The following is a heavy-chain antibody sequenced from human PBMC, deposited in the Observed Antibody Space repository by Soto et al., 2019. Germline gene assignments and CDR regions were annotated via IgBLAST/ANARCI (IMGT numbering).Heavy chain of an antibody. D-gene: IGHD2-8*01. CDR3: ARTLRSGYCNNGVCYTAWFDP. V-gene: IGHV1-3*01. Sequence: ASVKVSCKASGYTFTSYAMHWMRQAPGQSLEWMGWINAGNGNTKYSQKFQGRVTITRDTSASTAYMELSSLRSEDTAVYYCARTLRSGYCNNGVCYTAWFDPWGQGTPVTVSS. CDR1: GYTFTSYA. J-gene: IGHJ5*02. CDR2: INAGNGNT.